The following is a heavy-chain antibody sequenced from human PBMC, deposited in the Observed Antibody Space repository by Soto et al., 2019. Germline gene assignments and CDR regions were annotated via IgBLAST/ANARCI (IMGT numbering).Heavy chain of an antibody. Sequence: SETLSLTCAVYGGSFSGYYWSWIRQHPGKGLEWIGYIYYSGSTYYNPSLKSRVTISVDTSKNQFSLKLSSVTAADTAVYYCAREFISSSWFDPWGQGTLVTVSS. D-gene: IGHD3-10*01. CDR1: GGSFSGYY. J-gene: IGHJ5*02. CDR2: IYYSGST. V-gene: IGHV4-31*11. CDR3: AREFISSSWFDP.